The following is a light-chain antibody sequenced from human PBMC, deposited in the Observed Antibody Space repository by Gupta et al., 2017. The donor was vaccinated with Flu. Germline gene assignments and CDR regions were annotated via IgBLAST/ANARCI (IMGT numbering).Light chain of an antibody. CDR2: GAS. Sequence: SLGERATINCKSSQSLLYNSNNKNYLAWYQQKPGHPPKLLIYGASTRQSGFPDRFSGDGSGTEFTLTISSLQAEDVAIYFCHQYYETPRTFGQGTKVEIK. J-gene: IGKJ1*01. V-gene: IGKV4-1*01. CDR3: HQYYETPRT. CDR1: QSLLYNSNNKNY.